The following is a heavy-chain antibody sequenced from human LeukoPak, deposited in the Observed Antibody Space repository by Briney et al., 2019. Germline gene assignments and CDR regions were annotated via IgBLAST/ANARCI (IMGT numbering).Heavy chain of an antibody. V-gene: IGHV3-48*03. CDR1: GFTFSSYE. CDR2: ISSSGSTM. Sequence: GGSLRLSCAASGFTFSSYEMNWVRQAPGKGLEWVSYISSSGSTMYYADSVKGRFTISRDNAKNSLYLQMNSLRAEDTAVYYCARAQGIAARPFDYWGQGTLVTVSS. CDR3: ARAQGIAARPFDY. D-gene: IGHD6-6*01. J-gene: IGHJ4*02.